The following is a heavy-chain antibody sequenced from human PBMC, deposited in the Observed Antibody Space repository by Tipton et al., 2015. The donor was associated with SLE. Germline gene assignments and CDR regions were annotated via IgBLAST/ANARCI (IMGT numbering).Heavy chain of an antibody. CDR1: GGSISSGSYY. CDR2: IYTSGST. CDR3: ARGPLSGIAAAGTIDY. J-gene: IGHJ4*02. V-gene: IGHV4-61*09. D-gene: IGHD6-13*01. Sequence: TLSLTCTVSGGSISSGSYYWSWIRQPAGKGMEWIGHIYTSGSTNYNPSLKSRVTIPVDTSKNQFSLKLSSVTAADTAVYYCARGPLSGIAAAGTIDYWGQGTLVTVSS.